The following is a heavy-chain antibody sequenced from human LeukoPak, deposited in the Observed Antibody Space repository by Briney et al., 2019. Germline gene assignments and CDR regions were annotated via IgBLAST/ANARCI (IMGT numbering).Heavy chain of an antibody. Sequence: ASVKVPCKASGYTFTGYYMHWVRQAPGQGLEWMGWINPNSGGTNYAQKFQGRVTMTRDTSISTAYMELSRLRSDDTAVYYCALDDYGDYPIDYWGQGTLVTVSS. CDR3: ALDDYGDYPIDY. CDR1: GYTFTGYY. D-gene: IGHD4-17*01. V-gene: IGHV1-2*02. CDR2: INPNSGGT. J-gene: IGHJ4*02.